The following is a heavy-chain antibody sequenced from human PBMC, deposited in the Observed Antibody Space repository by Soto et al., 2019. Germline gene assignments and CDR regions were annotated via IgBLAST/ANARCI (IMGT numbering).Heavy chain of an antibody. J-gene: IGHJ4*02. D-gene: IGHD2-21*02. Sequence: EVQLVESGGGLVQPGGSLRLSCAVSGFTFVSYWMNWVRLIPGKGREWVAYIKPDGSATYYVDSVKGRFTISSDNAKNSMYLQMNSLRVEDTSVYYCARAGYCGPGCYYYFDYWGQGTLVTVSS. CDR3: ARAGYCGPGCYYYFDY. CDR1: GFTFVSYW. CDR2: IKPDGSAT. V-gene: IGHV3-7*01.